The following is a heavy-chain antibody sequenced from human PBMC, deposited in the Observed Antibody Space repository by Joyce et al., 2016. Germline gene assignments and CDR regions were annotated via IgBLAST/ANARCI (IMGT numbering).Heavy chain of an antibody. V-gene: IGHV5-51*01. CDR3: ARYLKTYYYYYGMDV. D-gene: IGHD3-10*01. J-gene: IGHJ6*02. CDR1: GYSFTSYW. Sequence: EVQLVQSGAEVKKPGESLKISCKGCGYSFTSYWIGWVRQMPGKCLEWIGFIYPGDSDTRYSPAFQGQVTISADKSISTAYLQWSSLKASDTAMYYCARYLKTYYYYYGMDVWGQGTTVTVSS. CDR2: IYPGDSDT.